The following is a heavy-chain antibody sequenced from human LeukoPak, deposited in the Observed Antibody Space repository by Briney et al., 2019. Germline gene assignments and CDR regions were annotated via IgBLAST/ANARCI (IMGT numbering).Heavy chain of an antibody. J-gene: IGHJ1*01. CDR2: FDPEDGET. CDR3: ATKRLGATLLQYFQH. Sequence: ASVKVSCKVSGYTLTELSMHWVRQAPGKGLEWMGGFDPEDGETIYAQKFQGRVTMTEDTSTDTAYMELRSLRSEDTAVYYCATKRLGATLLQYFQHWGQGTLVTVSS. CDR1: GYTLTELS. V-gene: IGHV1-24*01. D-gene: IGHD1-26*01.